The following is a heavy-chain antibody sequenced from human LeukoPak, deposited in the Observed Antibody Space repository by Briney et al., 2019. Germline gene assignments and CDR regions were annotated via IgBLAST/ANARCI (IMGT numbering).Heavy chain of an antibody. V-gene: IGHV1-24*01. J-gene: IGHJ4*02. Sequence: GASVKVSCKVSGYTLTELSMHWVRQAPGKGLEWMGGFDPEDGETIYAQKFQGRVTMTEDTSTDTAYMELSSLRSEDTAVYHCATDHSSSWYFDYWGQGTLVTVSS. CDR3: ATDHSSSWYFDY. D-gene: IGHD6-13*01. CDR1: GYTLTELS. CDR2: FDPEDGET.